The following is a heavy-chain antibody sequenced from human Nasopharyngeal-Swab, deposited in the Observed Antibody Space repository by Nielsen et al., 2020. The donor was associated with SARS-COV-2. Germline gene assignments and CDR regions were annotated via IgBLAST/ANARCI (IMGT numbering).Heavy chain of an antibody. CDR2: IKSKTDGGTT. J-gene: IGHJ4*02. CDR3: TTGGRWELRPIDY. V-gene: IGHV3-15*01. CDR1: GFTFSNAW. Sequence: GASLKISCAASGFTFSNAWMSWVRQAPGKGVEWVGRIKSKTDGGTTDYAAPVKGRFTISRDDSKNTLYLQMNSLKTEDTAVYYCTTGGRWELRPIDYWGQGTLATVSS. D-gene: IGHD1-26*01.